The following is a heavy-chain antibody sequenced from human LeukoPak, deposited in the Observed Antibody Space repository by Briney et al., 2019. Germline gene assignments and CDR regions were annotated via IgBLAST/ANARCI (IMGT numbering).Heavy chain of an antibody. D-gene: IGHD3-3*01. Sequence: GASVKVSCKASGYTFTSYYMHWVRQAPGQGLEWMGRINPNSGGTNYAQKIQGRVTMTRDTSISTAYMELSRLRSDDTAVYYCAGFGVVIQDAFDIWGQGTLVTVSS. CDR3: AGFGVVIQDAFDI. J-gene: IGHJ3*02. CDR2: INPNSGGT. CDR1: GYTFTSYY. V-gene: IGHV1-2*06.